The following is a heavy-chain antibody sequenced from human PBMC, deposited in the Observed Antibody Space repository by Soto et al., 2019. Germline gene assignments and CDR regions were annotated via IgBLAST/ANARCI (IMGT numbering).Heavy chain of an antibody. Sequence: ASVKVSCKASGYTFTRYSINWVRQAPGQGLEWVGWISNYNGDTKYEQKFQGRVTLTTDTSTTTTYMDLRSLTSDDTAVYFCARGDSTGSPTGWFDPWGQGTLVTVSS. D-gene: IGHD6-19*01. CDR3: ARGDSTGSPTGWFDP. V-gene: IGHV1-18*04. J-gene: IGHJ5*02. CDR1: GYTFTRYS. CDR2: ISNYNGDT.